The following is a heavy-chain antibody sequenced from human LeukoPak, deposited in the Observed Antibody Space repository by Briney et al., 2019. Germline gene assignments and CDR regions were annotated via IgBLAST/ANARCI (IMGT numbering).Heavy chain of an antibody. V-gene: IGHV4-59*01. J-gene: IGHJ4*02. D-gene: IGHD3-3*01. CDR1: GGSISSYY. Sequence: PSETLSLTCTVSGGSISSYYWSWVRQPPGKRLEWIGHIYYSGSTNYNPSLKSRVTISVDTSKNQFSLKLSSVTAADTAVYYCASRSSIWSGYQDTLYYFDSWGQGTLVTVSS. CDR2: IYYSGST. CDR3: ASRSSIWSGYQDTLYYFDS.